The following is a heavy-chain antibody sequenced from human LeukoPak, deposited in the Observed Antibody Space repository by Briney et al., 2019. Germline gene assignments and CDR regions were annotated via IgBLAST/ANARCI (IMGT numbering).Heavy chain of an antibody. CDR2: IYFSGST. CDR3: ARAYYYGSGTFDI. CDR1: GGSISSYY. V-gene: IGHV4-59*01. J-gene: IGHJ3*02. D-gene: IGHD3-10*01. Sequence: LESLSLTCTVSGGSISSYYWNWIRQPPRKGLEWIGYIYFSGSTTYNPSLKSRVTISVDTPKNQFSLKLNSVTAADTAVYYCARAYYYGSGTFDIWGQGTMVTVSS.